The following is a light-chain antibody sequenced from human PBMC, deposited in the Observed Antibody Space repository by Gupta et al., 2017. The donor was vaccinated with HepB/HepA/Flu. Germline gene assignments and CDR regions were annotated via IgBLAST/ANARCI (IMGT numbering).Light chain of an antibody. CDR3: QQYKTEEQVT. J-gene: IGKJ4*01. CDR2: KAS. CDR1: ESLSDG. V-gene: IGKV1-5*03. Sequence: IPLPQSLSTLSASVGDRVTITCRPSESLSDGLAWYQQQPGKAPKLRIYKASTLESGVPSRFSGSGSGTEFTLTIRSLKTDDYGSYSCQQYKTEEQVTCGGVTKVEI.